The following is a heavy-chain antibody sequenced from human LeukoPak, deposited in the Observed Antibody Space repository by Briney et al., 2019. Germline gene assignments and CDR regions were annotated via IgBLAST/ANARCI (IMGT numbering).Heavy chain of an antibody. J-gene: IGHJ3*02. CDR3: AKVNYDSSGWDAFDI. CDR2: ISCGGGST. CDR1: GFTLRSCA. D-gene: IGHD3-22*01. V-gene: IGHV3-23*01. Sequence: GGSLRLSCAASGFTLRSCAISWVRQAPGKGLECVSAISCGGGSTYYADSVKGRFTISRDTSKNTLYLQMDSLRAEDTAVYYCAKVNYDSSGWDAFDIWGEGTMVTVSS.